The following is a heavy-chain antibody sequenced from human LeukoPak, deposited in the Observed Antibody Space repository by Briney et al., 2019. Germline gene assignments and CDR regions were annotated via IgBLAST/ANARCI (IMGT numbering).Heavy chain of an antibody. J-gene: IGHJ5*02. CDR3: AKLPIVVVVAATWWFDP. CDR2: ISGSGGST. V-gene: IGHV3-23*01. Sequence: GGSLRLSCAASGFTFSSYAMSWVRQAPGKRLEWVSGISGSGGSTYYADSVEGRFTISRDNSKNTLYLQMNSLRAEDTAVYYCAKLPIVVVVAATWWFDPWGQGTLVTVSS. CDR1: GFTFSSYA. D-gene: IGHD2-15*01.